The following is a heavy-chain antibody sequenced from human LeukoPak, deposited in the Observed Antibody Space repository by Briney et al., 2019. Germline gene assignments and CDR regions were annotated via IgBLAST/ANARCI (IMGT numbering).Heavy chain of an antibody. CDR1: GFTFGDYA. CDR3: ARERAGYYSYYFDY. D-gene: IGHD3-22*01. V-gene: IGHV3-53*01. J-gene: IGHJ4*02. CDR2: IYSGGST. Sequence: GGSLRLSCTASGFTFGDYAMSWVRQAPGKGLEWVSVIYSGGSTYYADSVKGRFTISRDNSKNTLYLQMNSLRAEDTAVYYCARERAGYYSYYFDYWGQGTLVTVSS.